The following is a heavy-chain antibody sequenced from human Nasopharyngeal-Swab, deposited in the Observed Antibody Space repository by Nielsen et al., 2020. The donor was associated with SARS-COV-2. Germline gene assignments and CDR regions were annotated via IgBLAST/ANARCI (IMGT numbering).Heavy chain of an antibody. Sequence: SQTLSLTCAVYGGSFSGYYWSWIRQPPGKGLEWIGEINHSGSTNYNPSLKSRVTISVDTSKNQFSLKLSSVTAADTAVYYCARRLVGATTEPFDYWGQGTLVTVSS. CDR1: GGSFSGYY. J-gene: IGHJ4*02. D-gene: IGHD1-26*01. V-gene: IGHV4-34*01. CDR3: ARRLVGATTEPFDY. CDR2: INHSGST.